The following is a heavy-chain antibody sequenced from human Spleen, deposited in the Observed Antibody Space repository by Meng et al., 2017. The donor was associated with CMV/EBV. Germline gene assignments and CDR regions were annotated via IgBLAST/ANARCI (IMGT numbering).Heavy chain of an antibody. CDR2: IKSKTDGETA. CDR3: IWNDLGDY. J-gene: IGHJ4*02. CDR1: GFTFSNAW. V-gene: IGHV3-15*01. Sequence: EVELVESGGDSVKPGGSLRLSFAGSGFTFSNAWMSWVRQAPGKGLEWVGRIKSKTDGETADYNAPVKGRFTISRDDSKNTLYLQMNSLKTEDTAIYYCIWNDLGDYWGQGTLVTVSS. D-gene: IGHD1-1*01.